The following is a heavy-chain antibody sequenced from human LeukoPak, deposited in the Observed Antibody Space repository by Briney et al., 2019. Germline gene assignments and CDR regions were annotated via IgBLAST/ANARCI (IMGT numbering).Heavy chain of an antibody. J-gene: IGHJ4*02. V-gene: IGHV4-39*01. D-gene: IGHD3-3*01. Sequence: PSETLSLTCTVSGGSISSYYWGWIRQPPGKGLEWIGSIYYSGSTYYNPSLKSRVTISVDTSKNQFSLKLSSVTAADTAVYYCATSGVVVIDATFDYWGQGTLVTVSS. CDR1: GGSISSYY. CDR2: IYYSGST. CDR3: ATSGVVVIDATFDY.